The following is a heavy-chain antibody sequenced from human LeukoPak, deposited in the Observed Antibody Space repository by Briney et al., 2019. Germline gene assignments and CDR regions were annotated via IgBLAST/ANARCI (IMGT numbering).Heavy chain of an antibody. D-gene: IGHD3-22*01. Sequence: GGSLRLSCAASGFTFSSYSMTWVRQAPGKGLEWVSSISSSSSYIYYADSVKGRFTISRDNAKNSLYLQMNSLRAEDTAVYYCARDRSLPVVGSSGYYNDYWGQGTLVTVSS. V-gene: IGHV3-21*01. CDR3: ARDRSLPVVGSSGYYNDY. J-gene: IGHJ4*02. CDR2: ISSSSSYI. CDR1: GFTFSSYS.